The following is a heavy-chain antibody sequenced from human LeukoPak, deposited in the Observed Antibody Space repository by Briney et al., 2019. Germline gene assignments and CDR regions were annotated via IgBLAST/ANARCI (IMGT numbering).Heavy chain of an antibody. V-gene: IGHV4-31*03. CDR1: GGSISSGGYY. Sequence: SQTLSLTCTVSGGSISSGGYYWSWIRQHPGKGLEWIGYLYYSGSTYYNPSLKSRVTISVDTSKNQFSLKLSSVTAADTAVYYCARTSIVVVVAAWGTSSYYFDYWGQGTLVTVSS. D-gene: IGHD2-15*01. J-gene: IGHJ4*02. CDR2: LYYSGST. CDR3: ARTSIVVVVAAWGTSSYYFDY.